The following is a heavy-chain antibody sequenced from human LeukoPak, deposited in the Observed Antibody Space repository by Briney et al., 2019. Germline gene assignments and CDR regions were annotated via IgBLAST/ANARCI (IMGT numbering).Heavy chain of an antibody. Sequence: SVKVSCKASGGTFSSYAISWVRQAPGQGLEWMGGIIPIFGTANYAQKFQGRATITADESTSTAYMELSSLRSEDTAVYYCARRADFWSGLDYWGQGTLVTVSS. D-gene: IGHD3-3*01. V-gene: IGHV1-69*13. J-gene: IGHJ4*02. CDR2: IIPIFGTA. CDR1: GGTFSSYA. CDR3: ARRADFWSGLDY.